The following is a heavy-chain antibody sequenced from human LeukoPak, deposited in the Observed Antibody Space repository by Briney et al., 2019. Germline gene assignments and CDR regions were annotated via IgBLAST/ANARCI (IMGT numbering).Heavy chain of an antibody. Sequence: PETLSHTRTVSGGSLINYFWSWIRLTPGKGLEWIGYISHSGITNYTPSLTSRIVLSLDTSESQFSLRLSSVTAAETAVYYCARSPDLQQFLPRFDAWGQGSLVTVSS. CDR1: GGSLINYF. D-gene: IGHD5-18*01. CDR2: ISHSGIT. CDR3: ARSPDLQQFLPRFDA. J-gene: IGHJ4*02. V-gene: IGHV4-59*01.